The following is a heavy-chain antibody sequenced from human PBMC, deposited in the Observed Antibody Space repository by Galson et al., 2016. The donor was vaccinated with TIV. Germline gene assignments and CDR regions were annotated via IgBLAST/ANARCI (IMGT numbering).Heavy chain of an antibody. J-gene: IGHJ4*02. CDR2: FDPENDKV. D-gene: IGHD3-9*01. CDR1: GYILSDLS. CDR3: TTARLGIFNYFDS. Sequence: SVKVSCKVSGYILSDLSMHWMRQAPGKGLEWMGGFDPENDKVIYAQKFRGRVTMTDDTPTDTSYLEVRRLRSDATAVYFCTTARLGIFNYFDSWGQGTLVTVSS. V-gene: IGHV1-24*01.